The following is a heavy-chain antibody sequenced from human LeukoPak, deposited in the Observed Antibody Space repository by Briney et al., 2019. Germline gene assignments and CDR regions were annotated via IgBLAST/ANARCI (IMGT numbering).Heavy chain of an antibody. CDR1: GGSISSGGYY. CDR3: ARDSSPADY. V-gene: IGHV4-30-2*01. CDR2: IYHSGST. Sequence: SETLSLTCTVSGGSISSGGYYWSWIRQPPGKGLEWIGYIYHSGSTYYNPSLKSRVTISVDRSKNQFSLKLSSVTAADTAVYYCARDSSPADYWGQGTLVTVSS. D-gene: IGHD6-13*01. J-gene: IGHJ4*02.